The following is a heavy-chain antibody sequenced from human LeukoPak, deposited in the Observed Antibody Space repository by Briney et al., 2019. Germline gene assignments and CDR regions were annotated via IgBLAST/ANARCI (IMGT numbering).Heavy chain of an antibody. Sequence: PSETLSLTCTVSGGSISSSSYYWGWLRQPPGKGLEWIGSIYYSGSTYYNPSLKSRVTISVDTSKNQFSLKLSSVTAADTAVCYCARLGGASYYYYMDVWGKGTTVTVS. J-gene: IGHJ6*03. CDR2: IYYSGST. V-gene: IGHV4-39*01. CDR3: ARLGGASYYYYMDV. CDR1: GGSISSSSYY.